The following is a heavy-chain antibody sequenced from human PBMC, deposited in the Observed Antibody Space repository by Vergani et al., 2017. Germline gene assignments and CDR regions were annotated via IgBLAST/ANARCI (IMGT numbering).Heavy chain of an antibody. CDR2: ISSSRSYI. Sequence: EVQLVESGGGLVKPGGSLRLSCAASGFTFSSYNMNWVRQAPGKGLEWASSISSSRSYIYYADSVKGRFTISRDNAKNSLYLQMNSLRAEDTAVYYCARDRTIFGVIITDYYMDVWGKGTTVIVSS. J-gene: IGHJ6*03. CDR1: GFTFSSYN. D-gene: IGHD3-3*01. V-gene: IGHV3-21*01. CDR3: ARDRTIFGVIITDYYMDV.